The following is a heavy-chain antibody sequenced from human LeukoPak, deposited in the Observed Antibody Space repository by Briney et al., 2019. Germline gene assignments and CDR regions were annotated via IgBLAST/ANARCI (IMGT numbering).Heavy chain of an antibody. CDR1: GFTFSNYN. CDR2: ISSSSSSI. CDR3: ARASYYDSSAYYYALDY. Sequence: PGGSLRLSCAASGFTFSNYNMNWVRQAPGKGLEWVSSISSSSSSIYYADSMKGRFTISRDNAKISLYLQMNSLRVEDTAVYYCARASYYDSSAYYYALDYWGQGTLVTVSS. J-gene: IGHJ4*02. V-gene: IGHV3-21*01. D-gene: IGHD3-22*01.